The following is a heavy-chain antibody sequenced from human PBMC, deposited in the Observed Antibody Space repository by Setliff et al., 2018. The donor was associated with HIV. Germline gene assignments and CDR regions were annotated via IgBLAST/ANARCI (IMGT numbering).Heavy chain of an antibody. V-gene: IGHV4-34*01. Sequence: PSETLSLTCAVYGGSFSGHSWTWIRQPPGKGLGWIGEIYHSGSTNYNPSLKSRVTMSVDTSKNQFSLKLSSVTAADTAVYYCARQITSVTTEKLVVNDAFDIWGQGIMVTVSS. J-gene: IGHJ3*02. CDR1: GGSFSGHS. CDR2: IYHSGST. CDR3: ARQITSVTTEKLVVNDAFDI. D-gene: IGHD3-22*01.